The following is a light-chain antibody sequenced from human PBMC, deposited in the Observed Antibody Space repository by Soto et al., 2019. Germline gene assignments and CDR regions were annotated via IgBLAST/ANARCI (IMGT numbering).Light chain of an antibody. Sequence: EIVLTQSPDTLSLSPGESATLSCRASQSVSRYLAWYQQKPGQAPRLLIYAASSRATGIPDRFSGSGSGTDFTLTITRLEPEDFAVYYCQQYDTSPWTFGQGTKVDIK. CDR2: AAS. CDR1: QSVSRY. V-gene: IGKV3-20*01. J-gene: IGKJ1*01. CDR3: QQYDTSPWT.